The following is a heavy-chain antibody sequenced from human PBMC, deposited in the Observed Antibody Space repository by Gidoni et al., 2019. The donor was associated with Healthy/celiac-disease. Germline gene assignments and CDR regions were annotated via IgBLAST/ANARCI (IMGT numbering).Heavy chain of an antibody. CDR3: ASLWFGELWYFDY. CDR2: IYYSGST. J-gene: IGHJ4*02. CDR1: GASTSSGDYY. Sequence: QVQLQESGPGLVKPSQTLSITCTVSGASTSSGDYYWSWIRQPPGKGLEWIGYIYYSGSTYYNPSLKSRVTISVDTSKNQFSLKLSSVTAADTAVYYCASLWFGELWYFDYWGQGTLVTVSS. D-gene: IGHD3-10*01. V-gene: IGHV4-30-4*01.